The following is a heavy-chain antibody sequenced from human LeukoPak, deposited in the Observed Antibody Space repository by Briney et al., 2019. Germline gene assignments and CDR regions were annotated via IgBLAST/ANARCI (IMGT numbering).Heavy chain of an antibody. CDR3: AKDRVRGYSSGWAPDY. V-gene: IGHV3-23*01. CDR1: GFTFSSYG. Sequence: GGTLRLSCAASGFTFSSYGMSWVRQAPGKGLEGVSAISGSGGSTYYADSVKGRFTISRDNSKNTLYLQMNSLRAEDTAVYYCAKDRVRGYSSGWAPDYWGQGTLVTVSS. D-gene: IGHD6-19*01. CDR2: ISGSGGST. J-gene: IGHJ4*02.